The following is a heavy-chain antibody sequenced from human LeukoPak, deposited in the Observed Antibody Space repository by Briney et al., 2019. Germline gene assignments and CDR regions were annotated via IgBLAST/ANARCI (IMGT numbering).Heavy chain of an antibody. CDR1: GYTFTDYY. V-gene: IGHV1-2*02. CDR3: ARVLARYGNLDY. CDR2: INPNSGGT. J-gene: IGHJ4*02. D-gene: IGHD1-14*01. Sequence: ASVKVSCKASGYTFTDYYIHWVRQAPGQGLEWMGWINPNSGGTNYTQKFQGRVTMTRDTSISTAYLELNRLTSDDTAVYYCARVLARYGNLDYWGQGILVTVSS.